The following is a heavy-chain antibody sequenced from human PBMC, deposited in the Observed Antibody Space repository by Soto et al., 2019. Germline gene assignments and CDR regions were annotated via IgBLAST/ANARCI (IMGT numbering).Heavy chain of an antibody. CDR3: ARATFGDYEPTMYYFDY. CDR2: IYSGGST. D-gene: IGHD4-17*01. J-gene: IGHJ4*02. Sequence: PGGSLRLSCAASGFTVSSNYMSWVRQAPGKGLEWVSVIYSGGSTYYADSVKGRFTISRDNSKNTLYLQMNSLRAEDTAVYYCARATFGDYEPTMYYFDYWGQGSLVTVSS. CDR1: GFTVSSNY. V-gene: IGHV3-66*01.